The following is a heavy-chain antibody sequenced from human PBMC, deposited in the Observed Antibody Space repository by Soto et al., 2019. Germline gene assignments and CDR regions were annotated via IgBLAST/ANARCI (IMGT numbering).Heavy chain of an antibody. J-gene: IGHJ4*02. V-gene: IGHV4-4*02. CDR3: ATAPDYVWGSYREFFDY. CDR1: GGSISSRNW. D-gene: IGHD3-16*02. Sequence: SETLSLTCAVSGGSISSRNWWSWVRQPPGKGLEWIGEIYHSGSTNYNPSLKSRVTISVDKSKNQFSLKLSSVTAADTAVYYCATAPDYVWGSYREFFDYWGQGTLVTVSS. CDR2: IYHSGST.